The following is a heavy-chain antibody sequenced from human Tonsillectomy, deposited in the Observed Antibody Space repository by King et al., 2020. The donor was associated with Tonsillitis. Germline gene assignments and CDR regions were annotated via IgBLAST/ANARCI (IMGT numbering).Heavy chain of an antibody. CDR1: GFTFSSYA. Sequence: VQLVESGGGLVQPGGSLRLSCAASGFTFSSYAMIWVRPAPGKGLEWVSAISVSGVITNYADSVKGRFTISRYNSKNTLYLQMNSLRAEDTAVYYCAKDEYCSTTSCYEDYFDYWGQGTLVTVSS. J-gene: IGHJ4*02. D-gene: IGHD2-2*01. CDR2: ISVSGVIT. V-gene: IGHV3-23*04. CDR3: AKDEYCSTTSCYEDYFDY.